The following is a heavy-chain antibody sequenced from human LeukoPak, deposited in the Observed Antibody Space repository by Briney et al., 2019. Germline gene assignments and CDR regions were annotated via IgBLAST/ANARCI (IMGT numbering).Heavy chain of an antibody. Sequence: GGSLRLSCAASGFSFSNYGMDWVRQAPGKGLEWVSAISGSGGSTYYADSVKGRFTISRDNSKNTLYLQMNSLKTEDTAVYYCTTGGSTLYYYGSGSFDYWGQGTLVTVSS. J-gene: IGHJ4*02. D-gene: IGHD3-10*01. CDR3: TTGGSTLYYYGSGSFDY. V-gene: IGHV3-23*01. CDR2: ISGSGGST. CDR1: GFSFSNYG.